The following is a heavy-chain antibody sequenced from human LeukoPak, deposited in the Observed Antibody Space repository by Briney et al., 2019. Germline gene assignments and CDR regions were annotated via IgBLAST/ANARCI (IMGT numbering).Heavy chain of an antibody. D-gene: IGHD1-26*01. Sequence: GGPLRLSCAASGFTFSSYGMHWVRQAPGKGLEWVAFIRYDGSNKYYADSVKGRFTISRDNSKNTLYLQMNSLRAEDTAVYYCAKDDRGSYLGGDFDYWGQGTPVTVSS. CDR1: GFTFSSYG. J-gene: IGHJ4*02. CDR2: IRYDGSNK. V-gene: IGHV3-30*02. CDR3: AKDDRGSYLGGDFDY.